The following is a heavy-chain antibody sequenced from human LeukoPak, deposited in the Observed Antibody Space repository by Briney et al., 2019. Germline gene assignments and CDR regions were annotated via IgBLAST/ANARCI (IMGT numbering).Heavy chain of an antibody. CDR3: AKHSDTSGWYSDY. CDR2: IRDSGGST. J-gene: IGHJ4*02. D-gene: IGHD6-19*01. Sequence: PGGSLRLSCSASGFTYSSYAITWVRRAPGKGLEWVSSIRDSGGSTYYADSVKGRLTISRDNSKNTLYLQMNGLRAEDTAVYYCAKHSDTSGWYSDYWGQGTLVTVSS. V-gene: IGHV3-23*01. CDR1: GFTYSSYA.